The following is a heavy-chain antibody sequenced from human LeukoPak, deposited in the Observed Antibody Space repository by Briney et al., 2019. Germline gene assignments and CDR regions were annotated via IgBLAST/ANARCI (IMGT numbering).Heavy chain of an antibody. Sequence: PGGSLRLSCAASGFTFTNYAMHWVRQAPGKGLEWVAVISYDGSNKYYADSVKGRFTISRDNSKNTLYLQMNSLRAEDTAVYYCANLVHYGSAYGMDVWGQGTTVTVSS. CDR3: ANLVHYGSAYGMDV. V-gene: IGHV3-30-3*01. CDR2: ISYDGSNK. CDR1: GFTFTNYA. D-gene: IGHD3-10*01. J-gene: IGHJ6*02.